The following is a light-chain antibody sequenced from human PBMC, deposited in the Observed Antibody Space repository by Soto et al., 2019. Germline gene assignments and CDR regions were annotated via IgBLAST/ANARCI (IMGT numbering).Light chain of an antibody. CDR3: CSYAGTASLV. J-gene: IGLJ2*01. CDR2: DVS. Sequence: QSALTQPASVSGSPGQSITISCTGTSSDVGGYDYVSWYQQHPGKAPKLMIYDVSDRPSGVSSRFSGSKSGSTASLTISGLQAEDEADYYCCSYAGTASLVFGGGTKLTVL. CDR1: SSDVGGYDY. V-gene: IGLV2-14*01.